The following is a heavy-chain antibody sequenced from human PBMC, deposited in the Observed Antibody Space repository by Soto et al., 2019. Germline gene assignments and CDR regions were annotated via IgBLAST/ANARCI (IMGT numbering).Heavy chain of an antibody. CDR2: IDYNGVT. CDR3: GKVLVGATGHTDSDS. CDR1: GGSIYMSGYY. J-gene: IGHJ4*02. V-gene: IGHV4-39*01. D-gene: IGHD2-15*01. Sequence: PSETLSLTCTVSGGSIYMSGYYWGWIRQPPGRGLEWIGNIDYNGVTYSNPSLKSRVTISRDTSKNQFSLKLTSVTAADTALYYCGKVLVGATGHTDSDSWGPGTLVTVS.